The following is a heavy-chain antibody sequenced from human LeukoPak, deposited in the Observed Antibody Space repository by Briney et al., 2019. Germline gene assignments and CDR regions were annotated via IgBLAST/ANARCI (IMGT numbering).Heavy chain of an antibody. J-gene: IGHJ4*02. CDR2: INWNGGST. Sequence: GGSLRLSCAASGVTFDDYGMSWGRQAPGKGLEWGSGINWNGGSTGYADSVKGRFTISRDNAKNSLYLQMNSLRAEDTALYYCARDLGIAVAGDYWGQGTLVTVSS. CDR3: ARDLGIAVAGDY. CDR1: GVTFDDYG. V-gene: IGHV3-20*04. D-gene: IGHD6-19*01.